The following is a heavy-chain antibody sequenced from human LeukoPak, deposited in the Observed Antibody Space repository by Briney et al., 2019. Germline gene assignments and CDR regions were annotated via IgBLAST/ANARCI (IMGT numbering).Heavy chain of an antibody. J-gene: IGHJ4*02. Sequence: ASVKVSCKASGYTFTSYDINWVRQATGQGLEWMGWMNPNSGNTGYAQKFQGRVTITRNTSISTAYMELSSLRSEDTAVYYCARDHLGYCSGGSCYSIDYWGQGTLVTVSS. V-gene: IGHV1-8*03. CDR3: ARDHLGYCSGGSCYSIDY. CDR2: MNPNSGNT. D-gene: IGHD2-15*01. CDR1: GYTFTSYD.